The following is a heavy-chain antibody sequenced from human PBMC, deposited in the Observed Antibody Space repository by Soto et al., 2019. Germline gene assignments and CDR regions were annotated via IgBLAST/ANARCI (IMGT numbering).Heavy chain of an antibody. Sequence: GSLRLSCAASGFTFSSYAMHWVRQAPGKGLEWVAVISYDGSNKYYADSVKGRFTISRDNSKNTLYLQMNSLRAEDTAVYYCAGQVGYYYWGQGTLVTVSS. V-gene: IGHV3-30-3*01. J-gene: IGHJ4*02. D-gene: IGHD1-26*01. CDR2: ISYDGSNK. CDR1: GFTFSSYA. CDR3: AGQVGYYY.